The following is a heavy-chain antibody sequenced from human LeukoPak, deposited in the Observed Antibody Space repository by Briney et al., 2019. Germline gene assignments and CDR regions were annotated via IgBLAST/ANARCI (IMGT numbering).Heavy chain of an antibody. CDR2: IYTSGST. V-gene: IGHV4-61*02. J-gene: IGHJ6*02. Sequence: SQTLSLTCTVSGGPISSGSYYWTWIRQPAGKGLEWIGRIYTSGSTNYNPSLKSRVTISVDTSKNQFSLKLSSVTAADTAVYYCARGGAASYYYYYGMDVWGQGTTVTVS. CDR3: ARGGAASYYYYYGMDV. D-gene: IGHD6-13*01. CDR1: GGPISSGSYY.